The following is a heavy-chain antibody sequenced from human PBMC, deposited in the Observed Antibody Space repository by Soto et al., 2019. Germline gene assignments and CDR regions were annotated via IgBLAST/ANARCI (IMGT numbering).Heavy chain of an antibody. Sequence: GGSLRLSCAASGLTFSRYWMYWVRQVPGKGLVWVSRINSDGSSSRYADFVKGRFTISRDNVKNMLYLQMNSLRAEDTAVYFCASLYINSWSEYFHHWGQGTLVTVSS. D-gene: IGHD1-20*01. J-gene: IGHJ1*01. CDR2: INSDGSSS. CDR3: ASLYINSWSEYFHH. CDR1: GLTFSRYW. V-gene: IGHV3-74*01.